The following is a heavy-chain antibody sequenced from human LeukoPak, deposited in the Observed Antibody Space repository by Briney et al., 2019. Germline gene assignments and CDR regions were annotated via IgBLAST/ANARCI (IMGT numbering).Heavy chain of an antibody. CDR3: AADSRCTSTSCNYAFDI. D-gene: IGHD2-2*01. V-gene: IGHV1-58*02. CDR1: GFTFTSSA. Sequence: SVKVSCKASGFTFTSSAMQWARQARGQRLEWIGWIVVGSGNTNYAQKFQERVTITRDMSTSTAYMELSSLRSEDTAVYYCAADSRCTSTSCNYAFDIWGQGTMVTVSS. J-gene: IGHJ3*02. CDR2: IVVGSGNT.